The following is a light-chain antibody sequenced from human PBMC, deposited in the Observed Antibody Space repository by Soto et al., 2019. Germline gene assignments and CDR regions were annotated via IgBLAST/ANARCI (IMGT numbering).Light chain of an antibody. CDR3: QQYNSYSRT. Sequence: QMTQFSSTLSASVGHRVTITLRASQSISNWLAWYQQKPGKAPNLLIYDASSLESGVPSRFSGCGSGTEFTLTISSLQPDDFATYYCQQYNSYSRTFGQGTKVDIK. V-gene: IGKV1-5*01. CDR2: DAS. CDR1: QSISNW. J-gene: IGKJ1*01.